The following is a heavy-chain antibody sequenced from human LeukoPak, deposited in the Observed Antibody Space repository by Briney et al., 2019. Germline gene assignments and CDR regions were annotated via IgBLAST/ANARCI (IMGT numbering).Heavy chain of an antibody. D-gene: IGHD4-17*01. CDR2: IYIDGST. CDR3: AKVRSRGAYGDYLNYFES. J-gene: IGHJ4*02. Sequence: GGSLRLSCAASGFTVSSNYMSWVRQAPGKGLEWVSVIYIDGSTYYADSVKGRFTISRDNSKNTLYLQMNSLRAEDTAVYYCAKVRSRGAYGDYLNYFESWGQGTLVTVSS. V-gene: IGHV3-53*01. CDR1: GFTVSSNY.